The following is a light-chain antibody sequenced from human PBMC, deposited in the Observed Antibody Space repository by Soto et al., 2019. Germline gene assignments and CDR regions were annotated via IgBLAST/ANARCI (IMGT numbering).Light chain of an antibody. J-gene: IGKJ3*01. CDR1: QSVSSTY. V-gene: IGKV3-20*01. Sequence: EIVLTQSPGTLSLSPGERATLSCRASQSVSSTYVAWYQQKPGQAPRLLIYGASTRATGIPDRFSGSGSGTDFTLTISSLEPEDLAVYYCQQYGASPFTFGPGTRVEI. CDR3: QQYGASPFT. CDR2: GAS.